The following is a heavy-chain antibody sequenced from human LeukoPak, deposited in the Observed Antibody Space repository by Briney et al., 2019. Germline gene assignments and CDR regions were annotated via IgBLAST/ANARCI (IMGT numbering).Heavy chain of an antibody. CDR2: ISSSGRT. CDR1: GGSFSSYY. J-gene: IGHJ5*02. D-gene: IGHD3-16*01. CDR3: VRDAAHGFAPA. V-gene: IGHV4-4*07. Sequence: SETLSLTCAVYGGSFSSYYWSWIRQPAGEGLEWIGRISSSGRTDYNPSLKSRVTMSVDTSKNQFSLKLTSVTAADTAVFYCVRDAAHGFAPAWGQGTQVTVSS.